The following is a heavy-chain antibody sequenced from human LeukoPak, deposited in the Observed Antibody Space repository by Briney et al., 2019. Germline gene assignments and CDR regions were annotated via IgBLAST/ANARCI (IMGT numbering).Heavy chain of an antibody. CDR2: INPNSGGT. V-gene: IGHV1-2*04. D-gene: IGHD2-15*01. J-gene: IGHJ3*02. CDR1: GYTFTGYY. CDR3: ARGFQRAGVAATIDI. Sequence: ASVKVSCKASGYTFTGYYMHWVRQAPGQGLEWMGWINPNSGGTNYAQKFQGWVTMTRDTSISTAYMELSRLRSDDTAVYYCARGFQRAGVAATIDIWGQGTMVTVSS.